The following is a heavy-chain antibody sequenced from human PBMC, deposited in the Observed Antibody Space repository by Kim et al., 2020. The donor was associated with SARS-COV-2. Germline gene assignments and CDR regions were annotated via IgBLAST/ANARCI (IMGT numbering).Heavy chain of an antibody. CDR3: ARDRGMSGWFDP. Sequence: SETLSLTCTVSGGSISSYYWSWIRQPPGKGLEWIGYIYYSGSTNYNPSLKSRVTISVDTSKNQFSLKLSSVTAADTAVYYCARDRGMSGWFDPWGQGTLVTVSS. V-gene: IGHV4-59*13. J-gene: IGHJ5*02. CDR1: GGSISSYY. D-gene: IGHD3-10*01. CDR2: IYYSGST.